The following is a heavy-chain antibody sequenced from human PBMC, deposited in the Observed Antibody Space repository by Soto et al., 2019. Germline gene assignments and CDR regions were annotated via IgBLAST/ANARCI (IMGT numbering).Heavy chain of an antibody. CDR2: IGSRGGTT. Sequence: QPGGSLRLSCAASGFTFSSNAMSWVRQAPGKGLEWVSAIGSRGGTTFYADSVKGRFTISRDNYKNTLYLQMNSLRVEDTAVYYCVKDYGSGNYPCGDGWGQGSVVTVSS. J-gene: IGHJ1*01. CDR1: GFTFSSNA. CDR3: VKDYGSGNYPCGDG. V-gene: IGHV3-23*01. D-gene: IGHD3-10*01.